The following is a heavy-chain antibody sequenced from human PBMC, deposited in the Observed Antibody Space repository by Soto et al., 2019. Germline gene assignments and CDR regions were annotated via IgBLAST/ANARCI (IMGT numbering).Heavy chain of an antibody. CDR2: IYHSGST. J-gene: IGHJ4*02. Sequence: PSETLSLTCAVSGGSISSGGYSWSWIRQPPGKGLEWIGYIYHSGSTYYNPSLKSRVTISVDRSKNQFSLKLNSVTAADTAVYYCARASTTVTTLDYWGQGTLVTVSS. CDR3: ARASTTVTTLDY. D-gene: IGHD4-17*01. CDR1: GGSISSGGYS. V-gene: IGHV4-30-2*01.